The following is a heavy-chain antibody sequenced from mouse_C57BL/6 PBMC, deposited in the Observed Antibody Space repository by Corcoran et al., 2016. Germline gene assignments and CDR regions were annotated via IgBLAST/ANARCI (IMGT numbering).Heavy chain of an antibody. CDR2: ILPGSGST. CDR1: GYTFTGYW. CDR3: ARKIGYYYGSSSWFAY. J-gene: IGHJ3*01. V-gene: IGHV1-9*01. D-gene: IGHD1-1*01. Sequence: QVQLQQSGAELMKPGASVKLSCKATGYTFTGYWIEWVKQRPGHGLEWIGEILPGSGSTNYNEKFKGKATFTADTSSNTAYMQLSSLTTEDSAIYYCARKIGYYYGSSSWFAYWGQGTLVTVSA.